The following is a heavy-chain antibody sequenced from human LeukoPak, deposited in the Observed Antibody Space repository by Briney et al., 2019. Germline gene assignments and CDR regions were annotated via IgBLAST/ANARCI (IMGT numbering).Heavy chain of an antibody. CDR3: AKDSGSYYFDY. V-gene: IGHV3-23*01. CDR1: GFTFSSYA. CDR2: ISVSGTT. Sequence: PGGSLRLSCPSSGFTFSSYAMAWVRQAPGKGLEWVSGISVSGTTYYADSVKGRATISRDNSKNTLYLQMNSLRAEDTAVYYCAKDSGSYYFDYWGQGTLVTVS. J-gene: IGHJ4*02. D-gene: IGHD1-26*01.